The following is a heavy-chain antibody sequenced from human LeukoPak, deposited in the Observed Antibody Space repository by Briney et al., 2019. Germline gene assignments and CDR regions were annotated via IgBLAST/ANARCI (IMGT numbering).Heavy chain of an antibody. J-gene: IGHJ4*02. V-gene: IGHV1-2*02. CDR1: GYTFTGYY. D-gene: IGHD4-23*01. Sequence: ASVKVSCKASGYTFTGYYMHWVRQAPGQGLEWMGWINPNSGGTNYAQKFQGRVTMTRDTSISTAYMELSRLRSDDTAVYYCARPQGRTTAVIFDYWGQGTLVTVSS. CDR2: INPNSGGT. CDR3: ARPQGRTTAVIFDY.